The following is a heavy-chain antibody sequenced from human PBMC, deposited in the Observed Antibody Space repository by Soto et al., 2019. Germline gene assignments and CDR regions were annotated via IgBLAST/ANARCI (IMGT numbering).Heavy chain of an antibody. D-gene: IGHD3-3*01. CDR3: ARDLAYYDFWSGPLAWFDP. J-gene: IGHJ5*02. V-gene: IGHV3-48*01. CDR1: GFTFSSYS. Sequence: GGSLRLSCAASGFTFSSYSMNWVRQAPGKGLEWVSYISSSSSTIYYADSVKGRFTISRDNAKNSLYLQMNSLRAEDTAVYYCARDLAYYDFWSGPLAWFDPWGQGTLVTVSS. CDR2: ISSSSSTI.